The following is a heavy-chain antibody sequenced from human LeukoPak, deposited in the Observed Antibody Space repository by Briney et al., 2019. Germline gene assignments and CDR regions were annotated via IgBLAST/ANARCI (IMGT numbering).Heavy chain of an antibody. CDR3: AGGSGSYYSFFYYYYYIDV. CDR1: GGSISSSSYY. J-gene: IGHJ6*03. Sequence: PSETLSLTCTVSGGSISSSSYYWGWIRQPPGKGLEWIVSIYYSGSTYYNPSLKSRVTISVDTAKNQFSLKRSSVSAADTAVYYCAGGSGSYYSFFYYYYYIDVWGKGTTVTISS. CDR2: IYYSGST. D-gene: IGHD3-10*01. V-gene: IGHV4-39*01.